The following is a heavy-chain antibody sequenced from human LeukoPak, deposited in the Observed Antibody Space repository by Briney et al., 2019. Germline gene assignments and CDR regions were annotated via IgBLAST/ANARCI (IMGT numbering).Heavy chain of an antibody. D-gene: IGHD2-8*01. Sequence: GGSRRLSCEASGFTFRSYWMHWVRRAPGKGLVWVSGIKPDGVTTYEDSVKGRVTISRDNAENTLFLQMVSLRAEDTAIYYCARSRFCTSGGCYYDHWGQGIPLTVSS. CDR1: GFTFRSYW. CDR2: IKPDGVT. J-gene: IGHJ4*02. V-gene: IGHV3-74*03. CDR3: ARSRFCTSGGCYYDH.